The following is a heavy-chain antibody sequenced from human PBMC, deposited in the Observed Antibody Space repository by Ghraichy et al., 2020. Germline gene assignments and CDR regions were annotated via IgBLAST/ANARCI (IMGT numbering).Heavy chain of an antibody. D-gene: IGHD2-15*01. V-gene: IGHV3-11*01. CDR1: GFTFSDYY. J-gene: IGHJ6*02. CDR2: ISSSGSTI. Sequence: GGSLRLSCAASGFTFSDYYMSWIRQAPGKGLEWVSYISSSGSTIYYADSVKGRFTISRDNAKNSLYLQMNSLRAEDTAVYYCGGAVAATPVYYYGMDVWGQGTTVTVSS. CDR3: GGAVAATPVYYYGMDV.